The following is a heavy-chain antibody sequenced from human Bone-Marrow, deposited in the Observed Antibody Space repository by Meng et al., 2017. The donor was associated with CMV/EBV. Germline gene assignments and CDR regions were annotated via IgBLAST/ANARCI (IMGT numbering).Heavy chain of an antibody. Sequence: RGSLRLSYSVSGFSLSSYDMQWVRQATGKGLEWVSAIGTAGDTYYPGSVKGRFTISRENAKNSLYLQMNSLRAGDTAVYYFARAKSSSGSLSVLGMDVWGQGTTVTVSS. J-gene: IGHJ6*02. D-gene: IGHD6-6*01. V-gene: IGHV3-13*01. CDR1: GFSLSSYD. CDR2: IGTAGDT. CDR3: ARAKSSSGSLSVLGMDV.